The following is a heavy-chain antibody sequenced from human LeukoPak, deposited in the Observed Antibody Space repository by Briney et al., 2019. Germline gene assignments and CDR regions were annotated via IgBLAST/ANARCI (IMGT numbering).Heavy chain of an antibody. J-gene: IGHJ4*02. CDR1: GGSISSSSYY. CDR2: IYYSGST. CDR3: ARSSSRIPFDY. D-gene: IGHD6-13*01. V-gene: IGHV4-39*01. Sequence: SETLSLTCTVSGGSISSSSYYWGWIRQPPGKRLEWIGSIYYSGSTYYNPSLKSRVTISVDTSKNQFSLKLSSVTAADTAVYYCARSSSRIPFDYWGQGTLVTVSS.